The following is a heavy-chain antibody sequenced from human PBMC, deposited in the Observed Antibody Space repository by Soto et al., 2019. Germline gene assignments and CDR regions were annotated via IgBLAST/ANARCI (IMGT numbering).Heavy chain of an antibody. CDR2: ISYDGSNK. Sequence: GGSLRLSCAASGFTFSSYGMHWVRQAPGKGLEWVAVISYDGSNKYYADSVKGRFTISRDNSKNTLYLQMNSLRAEDTAMYYCAKLGSSSWSPHYYFDYWGQGTLVTVSS. CDR3: AKLGSSSWSPHYYFDY. D-gene: IGHD3-10*01. V-gene: IGHV3-30*18. J-gene: IGHJ4*02. CDR1: GFTFSSYG.